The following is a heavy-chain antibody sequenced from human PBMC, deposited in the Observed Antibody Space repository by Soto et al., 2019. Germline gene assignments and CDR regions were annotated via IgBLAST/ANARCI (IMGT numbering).Heavy chain of an antibody. J-gene: IGHJ4*02. CDR1: GFPFHAYG. D-gene: IGHD3-10*01. V-gene: IGHV3-9*01. Sequence: EVQLVESGGDLVQPGRSLRLSCAASGFPFHAYGMLWVRQVAGKGLEWVSGINSNSANVGYADSVKGRFTISRDNAKNSMYLQMNSLRVEDTGFYDCARERGSLLGDISDWGQGTLVTVSS. CDR2: INSNSANV. CDR3: ARERGSLLGDISD.